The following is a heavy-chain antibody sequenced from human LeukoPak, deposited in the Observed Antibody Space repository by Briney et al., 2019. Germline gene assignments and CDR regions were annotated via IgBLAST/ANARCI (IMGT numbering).Heavy chain of an antibody. Sequence: ASVKVSCKASGYTFTSYGISWVRQAPGQGLEWMGWISAYNGNTNYAQKLQGRVTMTTDTSTSTAYMELRSLRSDDTAVYYCARDRRLGYSYSLGGYWGQGTLVTVSS. D-gene: IGHD5-18*01. CDR3: ARDRRLGYSYSLGGY. J-gene: IGHJ4*02. CDR2: ISAYNGNT. CDR1: GYTFTSYG. V-gene: IGHV1-18*01.